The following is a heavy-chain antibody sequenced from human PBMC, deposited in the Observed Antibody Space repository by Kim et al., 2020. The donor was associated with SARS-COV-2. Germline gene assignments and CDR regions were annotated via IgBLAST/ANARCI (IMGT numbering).Heavy chain of an antibody. J-gene: IGHJ4*02. CDR2: INSDGRIT. CDR1: GFTFSYHW. CDR3: VRVPHYDSSGYYFDY. V-gene: IGHV3-74*01. Sequence: GGSLRLSCAASGFTFSYHWLHWVRQAPGKGLVWVSRINSDGRITTYADSVKGRFTISRDNAKNTLYLEMNNLRVEDTAFYYCVRVPHYDSSGYYFDYWGQGTLVSVSP. D-gene: IGHD3-22*01.